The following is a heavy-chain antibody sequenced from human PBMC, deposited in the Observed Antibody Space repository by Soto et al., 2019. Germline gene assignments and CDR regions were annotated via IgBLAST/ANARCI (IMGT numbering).Heavy chain of an antibody. CDR1: GYSISSSNW. J-gene: IGHJ4*02. CDR3: ARYNAASGTYYFDF. D-gene: IGHD6-13*01. V-gene: IGHV4-28*01. CDR2: IYYSGTT. Sequence: PSETLSLTCAVSGYSISSSNWWGWIRQPPGKGLEWIGYIYYSGTTYYNPSLKSRVTMSVDTSKNQFSLKLTSVTAVDTAVYYCARYNAASGTYYFDFWGQGALVTVSS.